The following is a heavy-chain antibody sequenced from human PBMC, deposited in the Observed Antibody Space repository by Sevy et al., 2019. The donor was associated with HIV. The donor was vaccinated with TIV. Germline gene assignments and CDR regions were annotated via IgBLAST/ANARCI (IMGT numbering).Heavy chain of an antibody. D-gene: IGHD2-2*01. J-gene: IGHJ5*02. CDR3: TAVGLRSFSGSSSYQGDWFDP. CDR2: LAPQYGET. V-gene: IGHV1-24*01. Sequence: GASVKVSCKVSGYSLTKLAIHWVRQAPGKGLEWMGHLAPQYGETLDAQRFQGRLTMAEDTSPDTAFMELSSLTSEDTAMYYCTAVGLRSFSGSSSYQGDWFDPWGQGTLVTVSS. CDR1: GYSLTKLA.